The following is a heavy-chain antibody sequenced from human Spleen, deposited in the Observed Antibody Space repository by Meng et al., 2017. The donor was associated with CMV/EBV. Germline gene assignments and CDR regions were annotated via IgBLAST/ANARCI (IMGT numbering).Heavy chain of an antibody. V-gene: IGHV3-11*04. CDR2: ISSSGSTI. CDR3: ARRRDYFDY. J-gene: IGHJ4*02. Sequence: LSCAAYGFNFSSYYMSWIRQAPGKGLEWVSHISSSGSTIYYADSVKGRFTISRDNAKNSLYLQMNSLRDEDTATYYCARRRDYFDYWGQGTLVTVSS. CDR1: GFNFSSYY.